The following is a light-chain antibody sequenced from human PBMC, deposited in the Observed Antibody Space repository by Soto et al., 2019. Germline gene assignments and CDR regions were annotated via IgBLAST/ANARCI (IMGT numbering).Light chain of an antibody. CDR1: QSVSSN. V-gene: IGKV3-15*01. Sequence: EILMTQSPATLSVSPGERVTLSCRASQSVSSNLAWFQQRPGQAPRLLIYAASTRATGIPARFSGSGSGTEFTLTISSLQAEDFAVYYCQQYNDLLGTFGHGTKV. J-gene: IGKJ1*01. CDR3: QQYNDLLGT. CDR2: AAS.